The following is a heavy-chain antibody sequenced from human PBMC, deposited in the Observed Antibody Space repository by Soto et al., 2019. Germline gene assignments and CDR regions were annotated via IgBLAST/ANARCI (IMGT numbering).Heavy chain of an antibody. CDR2: INSEGTYT. V-gene: IGHV3-74*01. Sequence: EVQLVESGGGLVQPGGSLRLSCGAFGFTFNNYWMHWVRQVPGKGLVWVSRINSEGTYTSHADSVKGRFTISRDNAKNTLDLQMNSLRAEDTAVYYCARGGLEPVDHWGQGTLVTVS. CDR1: GFTFNNYW. D-gene: IGHD6-19*01. CDR3: ARGGLEPVDH. J-gene: IGHJ5*02.